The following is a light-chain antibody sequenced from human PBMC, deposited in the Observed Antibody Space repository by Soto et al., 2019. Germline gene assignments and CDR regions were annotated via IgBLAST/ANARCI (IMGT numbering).Light chain of an antibody. CDR1: QSVLYSSNNKNY. CDR3: QQYYSTPPA. V-gene: IGKV4-1*01. CDR2: WAS. J-gene: IGKJ1*01. Sequence: DIVMTQSPDSLAVSLGERATINCKSSQSVLYSSNNKNYLAWYQQKPGQPPKLLIYWASTRESGVPDRFSGSGSGKDVTLTISSLHAEDVAVYYCQQYYSTPPAFGQGTKVEIK.